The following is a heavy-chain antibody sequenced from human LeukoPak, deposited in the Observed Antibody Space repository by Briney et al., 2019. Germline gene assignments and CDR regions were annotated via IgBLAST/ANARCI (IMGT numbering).Heavy chain of an antibody. Sequence: SGGSLRLSCAASGXTVNSNYVSWVRQAPGKGLEWVSIIYSSGTTYYADCAKGRFTISRDNSKNTLYLQMNSLRAEDTAVYFCAREVKKGIAAAGSRDYWGQGTLVTVSS. CDR3: AREVKKGIAAAGSRDY. CDR2: IYSSGTT. D-gene: IGHD6-13*01. CDR1: GXTVNSNY. V-gene: IGHV3-53*01. J-gene: IGHJ4*02.